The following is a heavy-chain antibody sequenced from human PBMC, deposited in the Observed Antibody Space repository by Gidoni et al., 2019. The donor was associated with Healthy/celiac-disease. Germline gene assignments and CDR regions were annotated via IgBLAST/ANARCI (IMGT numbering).Heavy chain of an antibody. Sequence: QVQLQESGPGLEKPSHTLSLTCPVPGGSTSSGSYYWGWIRQPAGKRLEWIGRIYTSGSTNYNPSLKSRVTISVDTSKNQFSLKLSSVTAADTAVYYCARDEMGIAAAGTEYFQHWGQGTLVTVSS. J-gene: IGHJ1*01. CDR2: IYTSGST. CDR3: ARDEMGIAAAGTEYFQH. CDR1: GGSTSSGSYY. D-gene: IGHD6-13*01. V-gene: IGHV4-61*02.